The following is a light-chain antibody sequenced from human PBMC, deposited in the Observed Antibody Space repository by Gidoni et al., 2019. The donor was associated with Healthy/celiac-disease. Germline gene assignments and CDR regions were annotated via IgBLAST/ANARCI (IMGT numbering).Light chain of an antibody. CDR2: GAS. Sequence: EIVLTQSPGTLSLSPGERATRSCRASQSVSSSYLAWYQQKPGQAPRLLIYGASSRATGIPDRFSGSGYGTDFTRTISRLEPEDFAVYYCQQYGSSPMTFGQGTKVEIK. V-gene: IGKV3-20*01. CDR1: QSVSSSY. CDR3: QQYGSSPMT. J-gene: IGKJ1*01.